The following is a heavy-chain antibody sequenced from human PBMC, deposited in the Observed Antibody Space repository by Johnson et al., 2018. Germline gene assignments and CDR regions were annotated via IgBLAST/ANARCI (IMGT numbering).Heavy chain of an antibody. V-gene: IGHV3-11*04. CDR3: ARDHYANSGMDV. CDR2: ISSSGTSI. J-gene: IGHJ6*02. Sequence: VQLVETGGGLVKPGGSLRLSCAASGFIFSDYYMNWIRQAPGKGLEWVSYISSSGTSISYADSVRGRFTISWDNTKNSLYLQMNSLRAEDTAVYYCARDHYANSGMDVWGQGTTVTVSS. CDR1: GFIFSDYY. D-gene: IGHD3-16*01.